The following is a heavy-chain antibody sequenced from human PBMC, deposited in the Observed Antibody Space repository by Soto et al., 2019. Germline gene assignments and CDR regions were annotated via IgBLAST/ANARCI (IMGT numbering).Heavy chain of an antibody. CDR2: IYWDDDE. CDR1: GFSLTTRGVG. V-gene: IGHV2-5*02. Sequence: QITLKESGPTLVKPTQTLTLTCTFSGFSLTTRGVGVGWIRQPPGKALEWLALIYWDDDEGYRPSLKSRLTITKDTSTSQVVLTRTNMDPVDTATYYCAQRPRGYSYHFDYWGQGTLVTVSS. J-gene: IGHJ4*02. CDR3: AQRPRGYSYHFDY. D-gene: IGHD5-18*01.